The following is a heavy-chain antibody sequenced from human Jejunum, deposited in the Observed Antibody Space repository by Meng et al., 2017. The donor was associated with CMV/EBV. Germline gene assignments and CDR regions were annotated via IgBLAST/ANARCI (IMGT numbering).Heavy chain of an antibody. Sequence: LAWAASGFIFRNYWRSGDRQAQGRGREWVASMKTDGSEKYYVDSVKGRFTMSRDNAKNSLYLQMNSLRAEDTAVYYCARGNALDYWGLGTLVTVSS. J-gene: IGHJ4*02. V-gene: IGHV3-7*01. CDR3: ARGNALDY. CDR2: MKTDGSEK. CDR1: GFIFRNYW.